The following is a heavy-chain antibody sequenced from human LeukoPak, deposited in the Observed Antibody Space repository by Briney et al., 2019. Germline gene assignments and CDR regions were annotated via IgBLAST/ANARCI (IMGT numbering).Heavy chain of an antibody. CDR1: GFTFSDFH. CDR2: ISFLGSSM. D-gene: IGHD3-16*01. Sequence: PGGCLRLSCAGSGFTFSDFHMSWIRQAPGKGLEWVSYISFLGSSMYYADSVRGRFTISRDNAKNLVFLQMNSLRAEDTGVYYCVRRGYTVGTIFDYWGRETLHTVSS. J-gene: IGHJ4*02. CDR3: VRRGYTVGTIFDY. V-gene: IGHV3-11*01.